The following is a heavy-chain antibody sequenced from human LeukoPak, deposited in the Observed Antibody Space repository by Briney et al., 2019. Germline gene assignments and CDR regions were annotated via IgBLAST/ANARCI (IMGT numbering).Heavy chain of an antibody. V-gene: IGHV3-30*18. CDR3: AKDDRGNEAPFDY. CDR1: GFTFSNYD. Sequence: GRSLRLSCAASGFTFSNYDMHWVRQAPGKGLEWAAVISYDGTNKYYADSVKGRFTISRDNSKNTLHLQMNSLRAEDTAVYYCAKDDRGNEAPFDYWGQGTLVTVSS. CDR2: ISYDGTNK. J-gene: IGHJ4*02.